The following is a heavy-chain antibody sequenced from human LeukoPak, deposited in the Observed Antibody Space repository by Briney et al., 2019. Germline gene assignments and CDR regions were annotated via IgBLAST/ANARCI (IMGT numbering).Heavy chain of an antibody. CDR2: ISSTSTTI. CDR3: ARAPTVRLQPGTHYYYMDV. V-gene: IGHV3-48*01. D-gene: IGHD1-1*01. CDR1: GFTFSTYS. Sequence: PGGSLRLSCAASGFTFSTYSMNWVRQAPGKGLDWISYISSTSTTIYYADSVKGRFTISRDNAQNSLYLQMNSLGAEDTAVYYCARAPTVRLQPGTHYYYMDVWGKGTTVTVSS. J-gene: IGHJ6*03.